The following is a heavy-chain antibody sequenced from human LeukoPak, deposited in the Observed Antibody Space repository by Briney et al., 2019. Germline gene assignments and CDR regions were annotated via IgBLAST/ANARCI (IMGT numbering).Heavy chain of an antibody. CDR2: ISGNGDST. CDR1: GFTFSSYA. D-gene: IGHD2-2*01. Sequence: PGGSLRLSCAASGFTFSSYAMSWVRQAPGKGLEWVSAISGNGDSTYYADSVKGRFTISRDNSKNTLYLQMNSLRAEDTAVYYCAKGVFRYCSSTSCLDAFDIWGQGTMVTVSS. J-gene: IGHJ3*02. V-gene: IGHV3-23*01. CDR3: AKGVFRYCSSTSCLDAFDI.